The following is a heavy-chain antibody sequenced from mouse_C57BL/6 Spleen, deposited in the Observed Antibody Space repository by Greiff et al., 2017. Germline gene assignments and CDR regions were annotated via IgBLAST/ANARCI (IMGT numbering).Heavy chain of an antibody. CDR2: ISYDGSN. Sequence: DVQLQESGPGLVKPSQSLSLTCSVTGYSITSGYYWNWIRQFPGNKLEWMGYISYDGSNNYNPSLKNRISITRDTSKNQFFLKLNSVTTEDTATYYCAREGVLRYYAMDYWGQGTSVTVSS. V-gene: IGHV3-6*01. D-gene: IGHD1-1*01. CDR3: AREGVLRYYAMDY. J-gene: IGHJ4*01. CDR1: GYSITSGYY.